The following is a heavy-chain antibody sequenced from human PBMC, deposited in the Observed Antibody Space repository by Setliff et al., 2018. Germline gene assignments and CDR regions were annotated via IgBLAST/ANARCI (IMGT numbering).Heavy chain of an antibody. CDR3: AAAPAGSDVFDM. CDR2: IRSKSDSYAT. V-gene: IGHV3-73*01. Sequence: GGSLRLSCAASGFTFSGSAMYWVRQASGKGLEWIGRIRSKSDSYATIYAASVRGRFTISRDDSKNTAYLQMNSLKTEDTAVYYCAAAPAGSDVFDMWGQGTMVTVSS. CDR1: GFTFSGSA. J-gene: IGHJ3*02. D-gene: IGHD6-13*01.